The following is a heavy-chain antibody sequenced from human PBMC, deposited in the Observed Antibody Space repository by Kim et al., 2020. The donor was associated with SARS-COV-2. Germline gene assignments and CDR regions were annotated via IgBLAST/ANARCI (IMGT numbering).Heavy chain of an antibody. D-gene: IGHD1-26*01. V-gene: IGHV3-49*02. J-gene: IGHJ6*02. CDR3: TRTIVGASGRMDF. Sequence: YAAYGKGRFTISRDDSKSIAYLQMNSLKAEDTGVYYCTRTIVGASGRMDFWGQGTTVTVSS.